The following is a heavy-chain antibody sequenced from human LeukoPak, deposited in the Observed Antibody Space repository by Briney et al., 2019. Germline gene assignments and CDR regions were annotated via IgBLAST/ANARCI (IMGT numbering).Heavy chain of an antibody. Sequence: ASVKVSCKASGYTFTNYVVHWVRQAPGQRPEWMGYINAGNGDTKYSKNFQDRVTITRDTSASTAYMEASSLTSEDTALYSCVRDDCAADACYPGGYWGQGTLVTVSS. V-gene: IGHV1-3*01. D-gene: IGHD2-21*02. CDR3: VRDDCAADACYPGGY. CDR2: INAGNGDT. J-gene: IGHJ4*02. CDR1: GYTFTNYV.